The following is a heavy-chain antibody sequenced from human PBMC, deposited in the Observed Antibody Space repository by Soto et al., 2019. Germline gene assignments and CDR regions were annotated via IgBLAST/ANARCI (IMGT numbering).Heavy chain of an antibody. CDR1: GFNFDDAW. Sequence: EVQVVESGGGLVKPGGSLRLSCAASGFNFDDAWMNWVRQAPGKGLEWVGRIKTKDESWAKDYAGPVKGRFTLSRDDSRNTVFLQINRLKTEDTAVDYWTASSSYDNSIGIYLEYFGHLGQGALLTVSS. V-gene: IGHV3-15*07. CDR3: TASSSYDNSIGIYLEYFGH. D-gene: IGHD3-22*01. J-gene: IGHJ1*01. CDR2: IKTKDESWAK.